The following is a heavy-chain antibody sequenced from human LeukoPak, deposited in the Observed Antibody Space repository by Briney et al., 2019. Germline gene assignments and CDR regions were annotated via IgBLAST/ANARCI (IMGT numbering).Heavy chain of an antibody. J-gene: IGHJ4*02. CDR2: INPNSGGT. CDR1: VYTFTDYY. CDR3: AVRAIDY. Sequence: ASVKVSCKASVYTFTDYYMHWVRQAPGQGLAWMGWINPNSGGTNYAQKFQGSVTMTRDTSISTAYMELSRLRSDDTAVYFCAVRAIDYWGQGTLVTVSS. V-gene: IGHV1-2*02. D-gene: IGHD4/OR15-4a*01.